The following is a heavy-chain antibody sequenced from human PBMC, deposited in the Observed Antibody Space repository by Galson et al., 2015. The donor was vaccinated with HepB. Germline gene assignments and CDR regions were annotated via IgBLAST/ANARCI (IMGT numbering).Heavy chain of an antibody. CDR1: GYTFTRYY. CDR3: ARAAGSLDAFDI. J-gene: IGHJ3*02. CDR2: INPSGGST. V-gene: IGHV1-46*01. Sequence: SVKVSCKASGYTFTRYYMQWVRQAPGQGLEWMGVINPSGGSTSYAQKFQDRVTMTRDTSTSTVYMELSSLRSEDTAVYYCARAAGSLDAFDIWGQGTMVTVSS.